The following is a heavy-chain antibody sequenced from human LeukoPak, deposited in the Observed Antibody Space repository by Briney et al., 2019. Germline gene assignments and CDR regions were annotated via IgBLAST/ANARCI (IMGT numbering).Heavy chain of an antibody. D-gene: IGHD6-13*01. CDR2: INPNSGGT. CDR3: ARVRKVSSWYSPPDFDY. V-gene: IGHV1-2*02. Sequence: GSVKVSCKASGYTFTGYYMHWVRQAPGQGLEWMGWINPNSGGTNYAQKFQGRVTMTRDTSISTAYMELSRLRSDDTAVYYCARVRKVSSWYSPPDFDYWGQGTLVTVSS. J-gene: IGHJ4*02. CDR1: GYTFTGYY.